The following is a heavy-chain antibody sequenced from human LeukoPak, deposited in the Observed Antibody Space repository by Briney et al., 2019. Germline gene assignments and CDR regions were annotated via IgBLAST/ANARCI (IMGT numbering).Heavy chain of an antibody. CDR3: ARGGWIQLWTRDYYFDY. CDR2: INHSGST. D-gene: IGHD5-18*01. J-gene: IGHJ4*02. Sequence: SETLSLTCAVYGGSFSGYYWSWIRQPPGKGLEWIGEINHSGSTNYNPSLKSRVTISVGTSKNQFSLKLSSVTAADTAVYYCARGGWIQLWTRDYYFDYWGQGTLVTVSS. CDR1: GGSFSGYY. V-gene: IGHV4-34*01.